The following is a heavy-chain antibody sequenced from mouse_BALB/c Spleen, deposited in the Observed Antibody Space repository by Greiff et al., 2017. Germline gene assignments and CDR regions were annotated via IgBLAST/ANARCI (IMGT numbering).Heavy chain of an antibody. CDR3: ARQVADWYFDV. CDR1: GFTFSSYA. V-gene: IGHV5-9-3*01. CDR2: ISSGGSYT. J-gene: IGHJ1*01. Sequence: EVQGVESGGGLVKPGGSLKLSCAASGFTFSSYAMSWVRQTPEKRLEWVATISSGGSYTYYPDSVKGRFTISRDNAKNTLYLQMSSLRSEDTAMYYCARQVADWYFDVWGAGTTVTVSS.